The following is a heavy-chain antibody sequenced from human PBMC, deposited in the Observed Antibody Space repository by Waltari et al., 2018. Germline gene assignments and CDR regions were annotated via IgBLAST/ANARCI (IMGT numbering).Heavy chain of an antibody. CDR3: ARIGSWPPWLDY. CDR2: IKKDGRAT. CDR1: GFTFVNYL. D-gene: IGHD6-13*01. V-gene: IGHV3-7*01. J-gene: IGHJ4*02. Sequence: EVQLVESGGGLVQPGGSLSLSCGASGFTFVNYLMSGVRQAPGKGLEWVANIKKDGRATYYVDSVRGRFSISRDNAKNSLSLQMNSLRAEDTAVYYCARIGSWPPWLDYWGQGILVTVSS.